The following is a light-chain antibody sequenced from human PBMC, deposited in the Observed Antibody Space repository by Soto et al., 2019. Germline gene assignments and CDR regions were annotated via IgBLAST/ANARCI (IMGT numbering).Light chain of an antibody. Sequence: EIVLTQSPDTLSLSPGARATLSCRASPSIANYVAWYHQRPGQAPRLGIYGASNRATEIPTRFPGSGSGTYCTLTISSVEAENSGVYCCPQRNDWPRNSFGQGTRLEIK. V-gene: IGKV3-11*01. J-gene: IGKJ5*01. CDR3: PQRNDWPRNS. CDR2: GAS. CDR1: PSIANY.